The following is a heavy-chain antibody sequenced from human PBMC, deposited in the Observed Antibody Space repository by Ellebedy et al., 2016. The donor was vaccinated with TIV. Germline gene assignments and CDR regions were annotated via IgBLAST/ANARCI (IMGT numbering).Heavy chain of an antibody. CDR1: GGSVSSTRYY. D-gene: IGHD2-21*02. J-gene: IGHJ4*02. Sequence: MPSETLSLTCSVSGGSVSSTRYYWAWIRQPPGKGLEYIGSVYYSWSPYYNPSFKSRVTLSADTSKNQFSLNLRTVTAADTAVYYCARTDPWQPIDDWGQGILVSVSS. V-gene: IGHV4-39*01. CDR3: ARTDPWQPIDD. CDR2: VYYSWSP.